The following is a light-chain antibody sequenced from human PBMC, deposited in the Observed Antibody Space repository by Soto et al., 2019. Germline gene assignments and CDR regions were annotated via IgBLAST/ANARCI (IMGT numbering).Light chain of an antibody. CDR1: QTVSSN. J-gene: IGKJ4*01. Sequence: EIVMTQSPATLSVSPGERATLSCRASQTVSSNLAWYQQKPGQSPRLLIYGASTRATGIPARFSGSGSGTDFTLTISSLQSEHSALYYCQQYENWLALTFGAGTKVEIX. CDR3: QQYENWLALT. CDR2: GAS. V-gene: IGKV3-15*01.